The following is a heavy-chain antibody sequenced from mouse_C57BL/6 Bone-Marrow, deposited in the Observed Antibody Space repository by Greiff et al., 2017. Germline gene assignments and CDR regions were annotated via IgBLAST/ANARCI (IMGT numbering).Heavy chain of an antibody. J-gene: IGHJ3*01. V-gene: IGHV14-1*01. CDR1: GFNIKDYY. CDR2: IDPEDGDT. CDR3: TTDYYGSSGAY. D-gene: IGHD1-1*01. Sequence: VQLQQSGAELVRPGASVKLSCTASGFNIKDYYMHWVKQRPEQGLEWIGRIDPEDGDTEYAPKFQGKATMTADPSSNTSYLQLSSLTSEDTAVYYCTTDYYGSSGAYWGQGTLVTVSA.